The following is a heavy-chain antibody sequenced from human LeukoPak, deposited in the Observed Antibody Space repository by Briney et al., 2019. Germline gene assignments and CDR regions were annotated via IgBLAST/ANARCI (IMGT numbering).Heavy chain of an antibody. V-gene: IGHV3-30*04. CDR3: ARDQHDY. Sequence: GGSLRLSCAASKFTFSTYTLHWVRQAPGKGLKWVAVISHDGSRKYYADSVKGRFTVSRDNSKNTLYLQMNSLRAEDTAVYYCARDQHDYWGQGTLVTVSS. CDR2: ISHDGSRK. CDR1: KFTFSTYT. J-gene: IGHJ4*02.